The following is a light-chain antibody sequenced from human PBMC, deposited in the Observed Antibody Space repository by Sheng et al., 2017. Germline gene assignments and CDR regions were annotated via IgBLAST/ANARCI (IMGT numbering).Light chain of an antibody. J-gene: IGKJ4*01. Sequence: EIVLTQSPVTLSLSPGERATLSCRASQSVSNYLGWYQQKPGQTPRLLIYDASSRATGIPARFSGSGSGTDFTLTISSLEPEDFAVYYCQQRSIWVTFGGGTKVEIK. CDR2: DAS. CDR1: QSVSNY. V-gene: IGKV3-11*01. CDR3: QQRSIWVT.